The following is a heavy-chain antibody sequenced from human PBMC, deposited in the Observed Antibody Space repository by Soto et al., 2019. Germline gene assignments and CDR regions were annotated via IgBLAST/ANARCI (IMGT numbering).Heavy chain of an antibody. CDR2: IYYSGCT. CDR1: GGSISSGGYY. J-gene: IGHJ2*01. Sequence: SETLSLTCTVSGGSISSGGYYWSWIRQHPGKGLEWIGYIYYSGCTYYNPSLKSRVTISVDTSKNQFSLKLSSVTAADTAVYYCAREVSYGVYLVYFDLWGRGTLVTVSS. D-gene: IGHD4-17*01. CDR3: AREVSYGVYLVYFDL. V-gene: IGHV4-31*03.